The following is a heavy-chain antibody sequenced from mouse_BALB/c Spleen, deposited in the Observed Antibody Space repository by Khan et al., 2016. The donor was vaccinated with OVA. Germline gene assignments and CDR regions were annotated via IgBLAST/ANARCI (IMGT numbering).Heavy chain of an antibody. CDR2: ISYDGSN. D-gene: IGHD2-1*01. Sequence: EVELVESGPGLVKPSQSLSLTCSVTDYSITSGYYWNWIRQFPGNKLEWMGYISYDGSNNYNPSLKNRISITRDTSKNQFFLKLNSVTTEDTATYYCASKSYGKGAYWGQGTLVTVSA. CDR3: ASKSYGKGAY. CDR1: DYSITSGYY. V-gene: IGHV3-6*02. J-gene: IGHJ3*01.